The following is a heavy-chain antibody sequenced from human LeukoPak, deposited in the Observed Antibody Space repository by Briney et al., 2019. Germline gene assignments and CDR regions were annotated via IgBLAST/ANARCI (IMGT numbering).Heavy chain of an antibody. Sequence: GGSLRLSCAASGFTFDDYAMHWVRQAPGKVLEWVSLISGDGGSTFYADSVKGRSTISRHNSKHSLYLQMNSLRTGDTALYYCARGPSMYSSSPWGEGTLLTVSS. V-gene: IGHV3-43*02. CDR3: ARGPSMYSSSP. J-gene: IGHJ4*02. CDR2: ISGDGGST. CDR1: GFTFDDYA. D-gene: IGHD6-6*01.